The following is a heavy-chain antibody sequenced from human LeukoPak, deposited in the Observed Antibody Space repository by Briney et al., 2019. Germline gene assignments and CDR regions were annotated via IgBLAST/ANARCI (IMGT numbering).Heavy chain of an antibody. V-gene: IGHV4-34*01. Sequence: SETQSLTCAVYGGSFSGYYWSWIRQPPGKGLEWIGEINDNGVTKYNPSLKSRVTISVDTSKNQFSLKLSSVTAADTAVYYCARDILDTAMALGFDYWGQGTLVTVSS. D-gene: IGHD5-18*01. CDR2: INDNGVT. CDR1: GGSFSGYY. CDR3: ARDILDTAMALGFDY. J-gene: IGHJ4*02.